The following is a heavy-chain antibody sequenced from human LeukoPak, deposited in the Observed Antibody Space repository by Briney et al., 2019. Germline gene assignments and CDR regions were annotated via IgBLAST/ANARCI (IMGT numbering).Heavy chain of an antibody. Sequence: GGSLRLSCAASGFTYSSYEMNWVRQAPGKGLDWVSYISSGGDTTYYADSVKGRFTISRDNAKNSLYLQMNSLRAEDTAVYYCARDNYDTGGYYFDWGQGTLVTVSS. J-gene: IGHJ4*02. CDR1: GFTYSSYE. CDR3: ARDNYDTGGYYFD. D-gene: IGHD3-22*01. CDR2: ISSGGDTT. V-gene: IGHV3-48*03.